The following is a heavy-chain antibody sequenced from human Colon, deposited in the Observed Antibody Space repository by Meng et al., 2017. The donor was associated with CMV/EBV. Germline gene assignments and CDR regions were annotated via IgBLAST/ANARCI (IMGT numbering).Heavy chain of an antibody. V-gene: IGHV3-7*01. Sequence: GGSLRLSCAASGFTLNTFWMTWVRQAPGKGLAWVANIKEDGRGQWYVDSGKGRFTISRDNARKSLYLQMNSLRAEDTAVYYCVRYENLQHGMDVWGQGTTVTVSS. CDR3: VRYENLQHGMDV. D-gene: IGHD1-1*01. CDR2: IKEDGRGQ. J-gene: IGHJ6*02. CDR1: GFTLNTFW.